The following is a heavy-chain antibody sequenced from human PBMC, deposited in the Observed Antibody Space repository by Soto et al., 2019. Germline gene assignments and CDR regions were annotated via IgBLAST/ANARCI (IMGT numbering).Heavy chain of an antibody. D-gene: IGHD3-22*01. CDR2: IIPIFGTA. CDR3: ARDKVGDDDSSGYYRVSVPPDYYYGMDV. J-gene: IGHJ6*02. Sequence: QVQLVQSGAEVKKPGSSVKVSCKASGGTFSSYAISWVRQAPGQGLEWMGGIIPIFGTANYAQKFQGRVTITADESTSTAYMELSSLRSEDTAVYYCARDKVGDDDSSGYYRVSVPPDYYYGMDVWGQGTTVTVSS. CDR1: GGTFSSYA. V-gene: IGHV1-69*01.